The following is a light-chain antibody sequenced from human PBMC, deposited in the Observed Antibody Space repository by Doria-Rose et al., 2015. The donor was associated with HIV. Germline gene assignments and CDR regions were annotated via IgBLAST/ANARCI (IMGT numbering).Light chain of an antibody. CDR1: QSFSSTY. Sequence: TQSPGTLSLSPGERATLSCRASQSFSSTYLAWYQQQPGQAPSLLIYDGSTSATGVPDRSSASGSGTDFTLTINRLEPEDFALYYCHQYGTSWTFGQGTKVEI. CDR2: DGS. J-gene: IGKJ1*01. V-gene: IGKV3-20*01. CDR3: HQYGTSWT.